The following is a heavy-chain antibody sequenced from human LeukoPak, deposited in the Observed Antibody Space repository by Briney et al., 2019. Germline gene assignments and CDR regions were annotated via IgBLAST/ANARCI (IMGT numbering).Heavy chain of an antibody. Sequence: GGSLRLSCAASGLIFSSYGMSWVRQAPGKGLEWVTGISGSGGRTYYADSVMGRFTIPRDDSKHKLYLPMHRLIAEDTAVSYCHVLLHLDWILFDYWGQGTLVTVAS. D-gene: IGHD3-9*01. J-gene: IGHJ4*02. CDR2: ISGSGGRT. V-gene: IGHV3-23*01. CDR1: GLIFSSYG. CDR3: HVLLHLDWILFDY.